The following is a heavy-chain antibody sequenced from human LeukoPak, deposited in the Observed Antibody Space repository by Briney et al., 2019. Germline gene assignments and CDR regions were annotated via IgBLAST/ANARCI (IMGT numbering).Heavy chain of an antibody. CDR2: IAIDGSNP. J-gene: IGHJ4*02. CDR3: ARVGGYSDVDY. V-gene: IGHV3-74*03. CDR1: GIPLSSYS. Sequence: GGSLRLSCAASGIPLSSYSMDWVSQAPGQGLGWVSRIAIDGSNPTYADSVKGRFTISRDNTENTLYLQMSSLRDEDTAVYYCARVGGYSDVDYWGQGTLVTVSP. D-gene: IGHD3-22*01.